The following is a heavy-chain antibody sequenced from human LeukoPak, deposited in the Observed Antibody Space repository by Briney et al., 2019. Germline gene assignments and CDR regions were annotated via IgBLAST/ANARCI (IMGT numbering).Heavy chain of an antibody. CDR2: INTNTGNP. D-gene: IGHD3-22*01. V-gene: IGHV7-4-1*02. J-gene: IGHJ3*02. CDR3: ASWSYYYDSSGYYSTQRSDAFDI. CDR1: GYTFTSYA. Sequence: ASVKVSCKASGYTFTSYAMNWVRQAPGQGLEWMGWINTNTGNPTYAQGFTGRFVFSLDTSVSTAYLQISSLTAEDTAVYYCASWSYYYDSSGYYSTQRSDAFDIWGQGTMVTVSS.